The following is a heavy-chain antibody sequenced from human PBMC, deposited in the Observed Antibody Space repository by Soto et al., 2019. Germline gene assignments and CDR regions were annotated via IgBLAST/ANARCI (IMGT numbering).Heavy chain of an antibody. Sequence: SETLSLTCTVSGGSFTNYYWSWIRQPPGRRQEWIGYIYNTGSTNYNPSLKSRVTISVDTSKNQFSLKLSSVTAADTAVYYCASRNYYGSGSYHYYFDYWGQGTLVTVSS. CDR3: ASRNYYGSGSYHYYFDY. J-gene: IGHJ4*02. V-gene: IGHV4-59*08. CDR2: IYNTGST. CDR1: GGSFTNYY. D-gene: IGHD3-10*01.